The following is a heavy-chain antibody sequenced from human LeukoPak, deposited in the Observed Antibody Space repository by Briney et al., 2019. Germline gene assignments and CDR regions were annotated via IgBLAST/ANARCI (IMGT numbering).Heavy chain of an antibody. CDR3: ACLPRDELEPLFDY. Sequence: SETLSLTCAVYGGSFSGYYWSWIRQPPGKGLEWIGEINHSGSTNYNPSLKSRVTISVDTSKNQFSLKLSSVTAADTAVYYCACLPRDELEPLFDYWGQGTLVTVSS. V-gene: IGHV4-34*01. CDR2: INHSGST. CDR1: GGSFSGYY. D-gene: IGHD1-1*01. J-gene: IGHJ4*02.